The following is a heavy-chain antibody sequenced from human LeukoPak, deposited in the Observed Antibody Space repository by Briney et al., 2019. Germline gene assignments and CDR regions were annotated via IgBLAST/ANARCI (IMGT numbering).Heavy chain of an antibody. CDR3: ARDPSSSTNPAMAFDY. V-gene: IGHV1-2*02. J-gene: IGHJ4*02. CDR2: INPNSGGT. D-gene: IGHD5-18*01. Sequence: ASVKVSCKASGYTFTGYYMHWVRQAPGQGLEWMGWINPNSGGTNYAQKFQGRVTMTRDTFISTAYMELSRLRSDDTAVYYCARDPSSSTNPAMAFDYWGQGTLVTVSS. CDR1: GYTFTGYY.